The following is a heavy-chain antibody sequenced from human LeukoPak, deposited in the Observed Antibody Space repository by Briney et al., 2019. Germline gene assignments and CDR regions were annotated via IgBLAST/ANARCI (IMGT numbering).Heavy chain of an antibody. CDR1: GFTFSSYA. Sequence: GGSLRLSCAASGFTFSSYAMHWVRQAPGKGLEWVAVISYDGSNKYYADSVKGRFTISRDNAKNSLYLQMNSLRAEDTAVYYCARVRELGSLGANDYWGQGTLVTVSS. V-gene: IGHV3-30-3*01. CDR3: ARVRELGSLGANDY. CDR2: ISYDGSNK. J-gene: IGHJ4*02. D-gene: IGHD1-26*01.